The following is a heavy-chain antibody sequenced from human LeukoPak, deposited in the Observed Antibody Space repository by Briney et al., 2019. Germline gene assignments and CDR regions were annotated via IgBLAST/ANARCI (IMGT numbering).Heavy chain of an antibody. CDR2: ISGSSTTV. J-gene: IGHJ4*02. D-gene: IGHD1-26*01. CDR1: GFTFSTYN. Sequence: PGGSLRLSCAASGFTFSTYNMNWVRQAPGKGLECVSYISGSSTTVYYADSVKGRFTISRDNAKNSLYLQMNSLRAEDTAVYYCASYSGSYYSTDYWGQGTLVTVSS. CDR3: ASYSGSYYSTDY. V-gene: IGHV3-48*04.